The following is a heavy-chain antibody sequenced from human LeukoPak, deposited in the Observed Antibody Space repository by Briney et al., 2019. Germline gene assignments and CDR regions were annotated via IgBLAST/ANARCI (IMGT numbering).Heavy chain of an antibody. Sequence: GGSLRLSCAASGFTFSSYAMHWVRQAPGKGLEWVAVISYDGGNKYYADSVKGRFTISRDNSKNTLYLQMNSLRAEDTAVYYCARARADRYSGSYPENDYWGQGTLVTVSS. J-gene: IGHJ4*02. D-gene: IGHD1-26*01. CDR2: ISYDGGNK. V-gene: IGHV3-30-3*01. CDR1: GFTFSSYA. CDR3: ARARADRYSGSYPENDY.